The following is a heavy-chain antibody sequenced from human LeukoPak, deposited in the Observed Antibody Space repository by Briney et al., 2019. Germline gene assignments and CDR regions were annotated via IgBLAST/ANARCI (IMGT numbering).Heavy chain of an antibody. CDR3: ARDCPSGSYFDY. Sequence: SETLSLTCTVSGGSISSYYWSWIRQPPGKGLEWIGYIYYSGSTNYNPSLKSRVTISVDTSKNQFSLKLSSVTAADTAVYYCARDCPSGSYFDYWGQGTLVTVSS. CDR1: GGSISSYY. J-gene: IGHJ4*02. CDR2: IYYSGST. V-gene: IGHV4-59*01. D-gene: IGHD1-26*01.